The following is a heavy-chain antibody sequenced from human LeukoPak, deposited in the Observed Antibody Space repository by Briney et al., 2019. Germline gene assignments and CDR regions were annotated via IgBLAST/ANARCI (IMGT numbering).Heavy chain of an antibody. CDR1: GFTFISSD. V-gene: IGHV3-21*01. Sequence: PGGSLRLSCAASGFTFISSDMNRVRQAPGKGLEWVASISSNSRNTHYADSLKGRFTISRDNAKNSLYLQMNSLRAEDTAVYYCARILSSSHAFDIWGQGTMVTVSS. J-gene: IGHJ3*02. CDR3: ARILSSSHAFDI. D-gene: IGHD6-13*01. CDR2: ISSNSRNT.